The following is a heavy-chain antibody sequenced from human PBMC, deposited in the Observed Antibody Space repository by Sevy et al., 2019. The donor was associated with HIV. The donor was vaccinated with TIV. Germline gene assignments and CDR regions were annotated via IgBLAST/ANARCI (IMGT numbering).Heavy chain of an antibody. CDR1: GFAFSPYS. V-gene: IGHV3-48*01. D-gene: IGHD2-21*01. J-gene: IGHJ4*02. CDR3: ARVWDDSDSRLDY. CDR2: ISGSSGTI. Sequence: GGSLRLSCAASGFAFSPYSMNWFRQTPGKGLEWLSYISGSSGTIYYADSVKGRFTISRDNAKNSLYLQMNSLRAEDTAVYYCARVWDDSDSRLDYWGQGNLVTVSS.